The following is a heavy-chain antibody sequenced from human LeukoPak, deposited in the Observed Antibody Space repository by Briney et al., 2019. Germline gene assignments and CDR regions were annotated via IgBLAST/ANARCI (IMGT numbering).Heavy chain of an antibody. Sequence: GGSLRLSCVASAFTFKTYTLNWVRQTPGKGLEWVSYISTAGNLINHADSVRGRFTISRDNAKSSLYLYMSSLTPEDTAVYYCARTVEGHFDFRGQGTLVTVSS. V-gene: IGHV3-21*01. D-gene: IGHD5-24*01. J-gene: IGHJ4*02. CDR3: ARTVEGHFDF. CDR1: AFTFKTYT. CDR2: ISTAGNLI.